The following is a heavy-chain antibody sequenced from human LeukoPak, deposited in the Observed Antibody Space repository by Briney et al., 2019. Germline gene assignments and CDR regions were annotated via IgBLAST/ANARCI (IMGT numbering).Heavy chain of an antibody. CDR2: ISGDGGST. CDR3: AKDTRVDTAMVINYYYGMDV. CDR1: GFTFSSYA. J-gene: IGHJ6*02. Sequence: GGSLRLSCAASGFTFSSYAMHWVRQAPGKGLEWVSLISGDGGSTYYADSVKGRFTISRDNSKNSLYLQMNSLRTEDTALYYCAKDTRVDTAMVINYYYGMDVWGQGTTVTVSS. V-gene: IGHV3-43*02. D-gene: IGHD5-18*01.